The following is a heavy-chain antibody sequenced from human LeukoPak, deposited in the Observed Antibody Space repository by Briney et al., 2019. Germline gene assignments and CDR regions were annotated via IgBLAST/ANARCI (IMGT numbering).Heavy chain of an antibody. Sequence: GGSLRLSCAHSGFSFRDSWMSWVRRAPGKGLEGVAYINQDGRVKYYVDSVKGRFTISRDTAKNSVYLQMDSLRAEDTAVYHCTKAPNRYYFDYWGLGTLVTVS. D-gene: IGHD1-14*01. CDR1: GFSFRDSW. CDR3: TKAPNRYYFDY. V-gene: IGHV3-7*05. CDR2: INQDGRVK. J-gene: IGHJ4*02.